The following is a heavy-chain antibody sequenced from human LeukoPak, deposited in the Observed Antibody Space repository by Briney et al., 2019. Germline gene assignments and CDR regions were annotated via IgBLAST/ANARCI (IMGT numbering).Heavy chain of an antibody. CDR2: IKHDGSEN. Sequence: GGSLRLSCVASGLTFSSYWMTWVRQAPGRGLEWLASIKHDGSENYLVDSVKGRFTIPRDNAQSSLFLQMNSLRVDDTAVYHCARIYYDSWSGYSWFDPWGQGILVTVSS. J-gene: IGHJ5*02. D-gene: IGHD3-3*01. V-gene: IGHV3-7*01. CDR1: GLTFSSYW. CDR3: ARIYYDSWSGYSWFDP.